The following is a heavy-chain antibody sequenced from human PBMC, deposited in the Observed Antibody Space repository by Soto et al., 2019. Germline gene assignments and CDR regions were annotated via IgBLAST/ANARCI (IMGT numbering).Heavy chain of an antibody. CDR1: GGSISSSSYY. V-gene: IGHV4-39*01. J-gene: IGHJ3*02. Sequence: PSETLSLTCTVSGGSISSSSYYWGWIRQPPGKGLEWIGSIYYSGSTYYNPSLKSRVTTSVDTSKNQFSLKLSSVTAADTAVYYCARRILLLDDAFDIWGQGTVVTVSS. CDR3: ARRILLLDDAFDI. CDR2: IYYSGST. D-gene: IGHD2-21*01.